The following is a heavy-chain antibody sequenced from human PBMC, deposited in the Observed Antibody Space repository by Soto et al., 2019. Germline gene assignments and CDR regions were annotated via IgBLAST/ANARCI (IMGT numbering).Heavy chain of an antibody. CDR3: ARVYYDFWSGQPIIDY. CDR1: GFTFSSYE. D-gene: IGHD3-3*01. CDR2: ISSSGSTI. Sequence: LRLSCAASGFTFSSYEMNWVRQAPGKGLEWVSYISSSGSTIYYADSVKGRFTISRDNAKNSLYLQMNSLRAEDTAVYYCARVYYDFWSGQPIIDYWGQGTLVTVSS. J-gene: IGHJ4*02. V-gene: IGHV3-48*03.